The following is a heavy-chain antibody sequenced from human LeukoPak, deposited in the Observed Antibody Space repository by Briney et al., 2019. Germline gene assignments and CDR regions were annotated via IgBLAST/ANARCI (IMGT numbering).Heavy chain of an antibody. CDR2: IWYDGSNK. J-gene: IGHJ4*02. CDR3: ARDAVEEGFDY. CDR1: GFTFSSYG. Sequence: GGSLRLSCAASGFTFSSYGMHWVRQAPGKGLEWVAVIWYDGSNKYYADSVKGRFTISRDNSKNTLYLQMNSLRAEDTAVYYCARDAVEEGFDYWGQGTLVTVSS. V-gene: IGHV3-33*01. D-gene: IGHD2-21*01.